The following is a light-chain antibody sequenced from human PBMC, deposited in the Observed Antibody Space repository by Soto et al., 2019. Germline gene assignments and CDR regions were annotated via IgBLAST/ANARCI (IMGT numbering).Light chain of an antibody. Sequence: DIQMTQSPSSLSASVGDRVTITCRASQSISTYLHWYQQKPGKAPNLLIYAASTWQSGVPSRFSGSGSGTDFTLTISSLQPEDFATYFCQHGYRTPLTFGGGTKVDIK. CDR1: QSISTY. CDR3: QHGYRTPLT. J-gene: IGKJ4*01. V-gene: IGKV1-39*01. CDR2: AAS.